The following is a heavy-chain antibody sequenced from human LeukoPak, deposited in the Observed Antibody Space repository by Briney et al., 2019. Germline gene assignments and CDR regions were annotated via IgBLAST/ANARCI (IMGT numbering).Heavy chain of an antibody. CDR1: GFTVSSYA. CDR3: AGGEILTGHYTFDY. D-gene: IGHD3-9*01. V-gene: IGHV3-23*01. Sequence: GGSLRLSCAASGFTVSSYAMSWVAQAPGKGLEGVSSISGSGGSTYYADSVKGRFSISRDNSKNTLYLQMNSLRAEDTAVYYCAGGEILTGHYTFDYWGQGTLVTVSS. CDR2: ISGSGGST. J-gene: IGHJ4*02.